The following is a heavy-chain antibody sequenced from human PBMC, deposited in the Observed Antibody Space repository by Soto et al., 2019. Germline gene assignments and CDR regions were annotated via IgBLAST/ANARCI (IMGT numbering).Heavy chain of an antibody. CDR1: CGSVSSGSYY. V-gene: IGHV4-61*01. CDR3: ARDAVYCGGDCYAL. D-gene: IGHD2-21*02. CDR2: IYYSGST. J-gene: IGHJ4*02. Sequence: SETLSLTCTVSCGSVSSGSYYWSWIRQPPGKGLEWIGYIYYSGSTNYNPSLKSRVTISVDTSKNQFSLKLSSVTAADTAVYYCARDAVYCGGDCYALWGQGTLVTVSS.